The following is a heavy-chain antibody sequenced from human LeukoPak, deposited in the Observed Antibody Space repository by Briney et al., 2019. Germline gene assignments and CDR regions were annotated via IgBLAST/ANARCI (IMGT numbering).Heavy chain of an antibody. J-gene: IGHJ6*03. Sequence: SETLSLTCAVSGGSISSSNWWSWVRQPPGKGLEWIGEIYHSGSTNYNPSLKRRVTISVDKSKNQFSMKLSSVTAADTAVYYCARSRWFGELFNYYYYMDVWGKGTTVTVS. CDR1: GGSISSSNW. D-gene: IGHD3-10*01. V-gene: IGHV4-4*02. CDR3: ARSRWFGELFNYYYYMDV. CDR2: IYHSGST.